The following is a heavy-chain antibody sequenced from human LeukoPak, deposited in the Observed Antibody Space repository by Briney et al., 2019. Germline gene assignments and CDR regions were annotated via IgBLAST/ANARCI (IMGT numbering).Heavy chain of an antibody. D-gene: IGHD3-22*01. Sequence: ASVKVSCKASGYTFTGYYMHWVRQAPGQGLEWMGWINPNSGGTNYAQKFQGRVTMTRDTSISTAYMELSRLRSDDTAVYYCARDQRGRWDMIVAFDPWGQGTLVTVSS. V-gene: IGHV1-2*02. CDR3: ARDQRGRWDMIVAFDP. CDR1: GYTFTGYY. CDR2: INPNSGGT. J-gene: IGHJ5*02.